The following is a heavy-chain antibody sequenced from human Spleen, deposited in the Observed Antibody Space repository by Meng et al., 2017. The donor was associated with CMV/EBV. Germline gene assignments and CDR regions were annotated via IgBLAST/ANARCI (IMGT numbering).Heavy chain of an antibody. CDR2: IYPGDSDT. D-gene: IGHD6-19*01. V-gene: IGHV5-51*01. CDR3: ARHPPGWAVAGSVLDY. J-gene: IGHJ4*02. Sequence: YDFTSNWSGWVGQVPRKDLEEVGSIYPGDSDTRYNPSFQGKVSISADKSINTAYLQWSSLKASDTAIYYCARHPPGWAVAGSVLDYWGQGTLVTVSS. CDR1: YDFTSNW.